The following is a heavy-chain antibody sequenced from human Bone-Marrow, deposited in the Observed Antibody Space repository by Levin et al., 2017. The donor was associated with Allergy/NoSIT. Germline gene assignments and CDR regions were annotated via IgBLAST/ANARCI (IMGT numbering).Heavy chain of an antibody. J-gene: IGHJ4*02. CDR2: IYSVGTT. V-gene: IGHV3-53*01. CDR1: GFPVGNNY. D-gene: IGHD3-16*01. Sequence: LSLTCAASGFPVGNNYMSWVRQAPGKGLEWVSLIYSVGTTSYANSVKGRFTISRDNSKHTLYLQMDSLRVEDTAVYYCAGGPSRGYWGQGTLVTVSS. CDR3: AGGPSRGY.